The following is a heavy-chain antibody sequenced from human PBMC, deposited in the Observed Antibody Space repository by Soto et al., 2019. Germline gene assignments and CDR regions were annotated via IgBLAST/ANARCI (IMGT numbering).Heavy chain of an antibody. J-gene: IGHJ4*02. Sequence: PSETLSLTCSISSGSFSGYYWSWIRQPPGKGLEWIGEISQSGNTNYSPSLKSRVSISIDTSKKQFSLNLASVSAADTAVYYCARAPKVSGSSQTRPDFWGQGTLVTVSS. CDR3: ARAPKVSGSSQTRPDF. V-gene: IGHV4-34*01. D-gene: IGHD6-6*01. CDR2: ISQSGNT. CDR1: SGSFSGYY.